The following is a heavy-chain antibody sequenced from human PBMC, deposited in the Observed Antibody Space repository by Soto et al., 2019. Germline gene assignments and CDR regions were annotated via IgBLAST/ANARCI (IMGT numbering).Heavy chain of an antibody. J-gene: IGHJ3*02. V-gene: IGHV4-59*12. CDR2: IYYSGST. Sequence: QVQLQESGPGLVKPSETLSLTCTVSGGSISGYYWSWIRQPPGKGLEWIGYIYYSGSTNYNPSLKSRVAISVDTSKNQFSLKLSSVTAADTAVYYCAREMVRGVMGAFDIWGQGTMVTVSS. D-gene: IGHD3-10*01. CDR3: AREMVRGVMGAFDI. CDR1: GGSISGYY.